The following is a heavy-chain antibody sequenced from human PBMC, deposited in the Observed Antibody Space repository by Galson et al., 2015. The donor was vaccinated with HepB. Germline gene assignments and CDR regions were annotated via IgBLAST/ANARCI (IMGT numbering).Heavy chain of an antibody. V-gene: IGHV3-23*01. J-gene: IGHJ2*01. D-gene: IGHD3-22*01. CDR1: GFHFRNYA. CDR3: ARVHSRDYYGSVYPYWFFDL. Sequence: SLRLSCATSGFHFRNYAMAWVRQAPGKGLEWVSSITGGTTTYYADSVKGRFTISSDNPRNTVHLELSSLRAEDTAVYYCARVHSRDYYGSVYPYWFFDLWGRGTLVTVAS. CDR2: ITGGTTT.